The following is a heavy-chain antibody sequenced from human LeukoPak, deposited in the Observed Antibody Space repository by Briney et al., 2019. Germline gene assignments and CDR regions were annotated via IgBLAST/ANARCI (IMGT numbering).Heavy chain of an antibody. Sequence: ASVKVSCKASGYTFTGYYMHWVRQAPGQGLEWMGWINPNSGGTNYAQKFQGRVTMTRDTSISTAYMELSRLRSDDKAVYYCARKKIAAAGTPFDYWGQGTLVTVSS. CDR1: GYTFTGYY. D-gene: IGHD6-13*01. J-gene: IGHJ4*02. CDR2: INPNSGGT. CDR3: ARKKIAAAGTPFDY. V-gene: IGHV1-2*02.